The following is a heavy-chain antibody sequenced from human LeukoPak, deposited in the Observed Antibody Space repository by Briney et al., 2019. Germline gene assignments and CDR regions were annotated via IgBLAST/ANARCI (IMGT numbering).Heavy chain of an antibody. Sequence: GGSLRLSCAASGFTFSSYAMTWVRQAPGKGLEWVSTISGSGSNTYYTDSVRGRFTISRDNSKNTLYLQMNNLRAEDTAVYYCAKDLRPTYYYDSSGYQYWGQGTLVTVSS. J-gene: IGHJ4*02. CDR1: GFTFSSYA. CDR3: AKDLRPTYYYDSSGYQY. D-gene: IGHD3-22*01. V-gene: IGHV3-23*01. CDR2: ISGSGSNT.